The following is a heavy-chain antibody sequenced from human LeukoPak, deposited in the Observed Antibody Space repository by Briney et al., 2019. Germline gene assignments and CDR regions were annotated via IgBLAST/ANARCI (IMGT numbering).Heavy chain of an antibody. CDR2: INHSGST. CDR3: ARPKSGQLLYYYYYYMDV. D-gene: IGHD2-2*01. CDR1: GGSFSGYN. Sequence: SETLSLTCAVYGGSFSGYNWSWIRQPPGKGLEWIGEINHSGSTNYNPSLKSRVTISVDTSKNQFSLKLSSVTAADTAVYYCARPKSGQLLYYYYYYMDVWGKGTTVTVSS. J-gene: IGHJ6*03. V-gene: IGHV4-34*01.